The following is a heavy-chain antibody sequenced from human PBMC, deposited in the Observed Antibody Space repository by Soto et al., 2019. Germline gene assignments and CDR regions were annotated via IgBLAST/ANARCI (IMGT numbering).Heavy chain of an antibody. V-gene: IGHV4-59*01. CDR2: IYYSGST. CDR1: GGSISSYY. D-gene: IGHD4-17*01. J-gene: IGHJ1*01. Sequence: SETLSLTCTVSGGSISSYYWSWIRQPPGKGLEWIGYIYYSGSTNYNPSLKSRVTISVDTSKNQFSLKLSSVTAADTAVYYCAMPAGYGDYEYFQHWGQGTLVTVSS. CDR3: AMPAGYGDYEYFQH.